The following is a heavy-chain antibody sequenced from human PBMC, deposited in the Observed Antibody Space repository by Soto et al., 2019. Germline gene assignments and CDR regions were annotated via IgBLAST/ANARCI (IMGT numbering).Heavy chain of an antibody. CDR2: MYYSGNT. Sequence: SETLSLTCTVSGGSITNYYWSWIRQPPGKRLEYIGYMYYSGNTYYNPSLKSRVTISGDASKNQFSLKLRSVTAADTAVYYCVGGVWEWGRIDFGGRGTLVTVSS. D-gene: IGHD3-3*01. CDR1: GGSITNYY. V-gene: IGHV4-59*01. J-gene: IGHJ4*02. CDR3: VGGVWEWGRIDF.